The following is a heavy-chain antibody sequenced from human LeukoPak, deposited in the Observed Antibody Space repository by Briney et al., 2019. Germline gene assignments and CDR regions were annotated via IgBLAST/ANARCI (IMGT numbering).Heavy chain of an antibody. J-gene: IGHJ4*02. CDR3: ATETNGRHYDY. D-gene: IGHD1-14*01. Sequence: GGSLRLSCTTSGLTFSTSGFNWVRQAPGKGLEWVASIGPTGFDRYHADSIKGRFTISRDNANNFLYLQMDSLRAEDTAVYYCATETNGRHYDYWGPGTLVTVSS. CDR2: IGPTGFDR. V-gene: IGHV3-21*06. CDR1: GLTFSTSG.